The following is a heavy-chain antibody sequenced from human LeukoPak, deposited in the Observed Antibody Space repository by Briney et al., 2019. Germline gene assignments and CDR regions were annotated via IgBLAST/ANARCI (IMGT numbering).Heavy chain of an antibody. V-gene: IGHV4-61*02. D-gene: IGHD3-3*01. Sequence: SETLSLTCTVSGGSISSGSYYWSRIRQPAGKGLEWIGRIYTSGSTNYNPSLKSRVTISVDTSKNQFSLKLSSVTAADTAVYYCTRGPLEWSGYYSSYYYYYMDVWGKGTTVTVSS. J-gene: IGHJ6*03. CDR2: IYTSGST. CDR3: TRGPLEWSGYYSSYYYYYMDV. CDR1: GGSISSGSYY.